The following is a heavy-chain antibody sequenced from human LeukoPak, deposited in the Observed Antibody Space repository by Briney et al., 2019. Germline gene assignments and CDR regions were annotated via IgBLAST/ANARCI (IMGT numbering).Heavy chain of an antibody. CDR1: GGSISSYY. Sequence: SETLSLTCTVSGGSISSYYWSWIRQPAGKGLEWIGRIYTSGSTNYNPSLKSRVTMSVDTSKNQFSLKLSSVTAADTAVYYCARGSMIVVVIPFDYWGQGTLVTVSS. D-gene: IGHD3-22*01. CDR3: ARGSMIVVVIPFDY. V-gene: IGHV4-4*07. J-gene: IGHJ4*02. CDR2: IYTSGST.